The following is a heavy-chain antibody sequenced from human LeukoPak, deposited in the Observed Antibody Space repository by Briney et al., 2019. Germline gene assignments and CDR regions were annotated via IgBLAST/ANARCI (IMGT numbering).Heavy chain of an antibody. D-gene: IGHD3-16*02. Sequence: ASVTVSCKASGYTFTSYDINWVRQATGQGLEWMGWMNPNSGNTGYAQKFQGRVTMTRNTSISTAYMELSSLRSEDTAVYYCARGPITFGGVIVIPGFDYWGQGTLVTVSS. CDR3: ARGPITFGGVIVIPGFDY. CDR2: MNPNSGNT. CDR1: GYTFTSYD. J-gene: IGHJ4*02. V-gene: IGHV1-8*01.